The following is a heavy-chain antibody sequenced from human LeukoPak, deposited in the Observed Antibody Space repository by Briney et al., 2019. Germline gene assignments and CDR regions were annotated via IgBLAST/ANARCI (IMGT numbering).Heavy chain of an antibody. D-gene: IGHD6-13*01. CDR3: ASSSSWYPRDAFDI. V-gene: IGHV4-39*07. Sequence: SETLSLTCTVSGGSISSSSYYWGWIRQPPGKGLEWIGRIYTSGSTNYNPSLKSRVTMSVDTSKNQFSLKLSSVTAADTAVYYCASSSSWYPRDAFDIWGQGTMVTVSS. J-gene: IGHJ3*02. CDR1: GGSISSSSYY. CDR2: IYTSGST.